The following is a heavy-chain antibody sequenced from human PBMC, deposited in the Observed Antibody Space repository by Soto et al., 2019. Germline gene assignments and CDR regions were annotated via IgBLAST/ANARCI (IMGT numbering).Heavy chain of an antibody. D-gene: IGHD3-3*01. CDR1: GGTFSSYA. V-gene: IGHV1-69*01. CDR2: IIPIFGTA. Sequence: QVQLVQSGAEVKKPGSSVKVSCKASGGTFSSYAISWVRQAPGQGLEWMGGIIPIFGTANYAQKFQGRVTITADESTSTAYMELSSLISEATAVYYCANPIAHFTILDAFDIGGKGTMVTVSS. J-gene: IGHJ3*02. CDR3: ANPIAHFTILDAFDI.